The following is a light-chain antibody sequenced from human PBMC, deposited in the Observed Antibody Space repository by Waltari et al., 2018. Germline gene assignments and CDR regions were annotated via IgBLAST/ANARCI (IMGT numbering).Light chain of an antibody. CDR1: QSITNW. J-gene: IGKJ3*01. V-gene: IGKV1-5*01. Sequence: DIQMTQSPSSLSASVGDRISITCRTSQSITNWLAWYQHKPGKAPEVLIYAASSLESGVPSRFSGSGSGTEFTLTISSLQPDDSATYFCQQYDSYPFTFGPWAKVDVK. CDR2: AAS. CDR3: QQYDSYPFT.